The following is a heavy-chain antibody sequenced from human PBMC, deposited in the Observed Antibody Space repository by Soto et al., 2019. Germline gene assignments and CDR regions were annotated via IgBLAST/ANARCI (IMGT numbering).Heavy chain of an antibody. CDR3: ARGRYDFWSGYPLPGFDP. CDR2: INPSGGST. CDR1: GYTFTSYY. D-gene: IGHD3-3*01. V-gene: IGHV1-46*01. Sequence: ASVKVSCKASGYTFTSYYMHWVRQAPGQGLEWMGIINPSGGSTSYAQKFQGRVTMTRDTSTSTVYMELSSLRSEDTAVYYCARGRYDFWSGYPLPGFDPWGQGTLVTVSS. J-gene: IGHJ5*02.